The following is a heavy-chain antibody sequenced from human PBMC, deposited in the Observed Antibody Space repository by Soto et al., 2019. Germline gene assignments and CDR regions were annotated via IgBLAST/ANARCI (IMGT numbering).Heavy chain of an antibody. CDR3: AVPGAGDFDY. CDR2: IYHSGTT. Sequence: QVQLQESGPGLVEPSGTLSLTCAVSGTSISNSNWWSWVRQSPGKGLEWIGEIYHSGTTNCNPSLKSRLTISVDKTTNQFFLRLTSVTAADTAVYYCAVPGAGDFDYWGQGTLVTVSS. J-gene: IGHJ4*02. CDR1: GTSISNSNW. V-gene: IGHV4-4*02. D-gene: IGHD6-13*01.